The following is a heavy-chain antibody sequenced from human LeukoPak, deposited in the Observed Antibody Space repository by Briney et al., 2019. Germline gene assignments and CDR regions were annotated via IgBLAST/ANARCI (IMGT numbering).Heavy chain of an antibody. D-gene: IGHD2-2*01. J-gene: IGHJ6*02. Sequence: SETLSLTCTVSGGSISSGGYYWSWIRQHPGKGLEWIGYIYYSGSTYYNPSLKSRVTISVDTSKNQFSLKLSSVTAADTAVYYCARGSEDIVVVPAARSYYYYYGMDVWGQGTTVTVSS. CDR2: IYYSGST. CDR1: GGSISSGGYY. CDR3: ARGSEDIVVVPAARSYYYYYGMDV. V-gene: IGHV4-31*03.